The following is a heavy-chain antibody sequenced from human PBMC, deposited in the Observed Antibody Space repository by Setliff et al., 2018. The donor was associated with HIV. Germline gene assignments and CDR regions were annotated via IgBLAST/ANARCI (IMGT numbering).Heavy chain of an antibody. V-gene: IGHV4-38-2*01. Sequence: SETLSLTCAVSGYSISSGYYWGWIRQPPGKGLEWIGSIYHSGSTYYNPSLKSRVTISVDTSKNQFSLKLSSVTAADTAVYYCATFGMVRGVPWYFDFWGQGTLVTV. CDR2: IYHSGST. J-gene: IGHJ4*02. D-gene: IGHD3-10*01. CDR1: GYSISSGYY. CDR3: ATFGMVRGVPWYFDF.